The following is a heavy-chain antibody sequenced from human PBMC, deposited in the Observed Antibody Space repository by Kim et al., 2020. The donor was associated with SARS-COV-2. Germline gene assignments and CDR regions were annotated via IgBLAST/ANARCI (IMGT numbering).Heavy chain of an antibody. CDR3: ARGQTSKIVARRGYFEL. J-gene: IGHJ2*01. D-gene: IGHD6-6*01. V-gene: IGHV4-34*01. CDR1: GGSFSGYY. CDR2: INHSGST. Sequence: SETLSLTCAVYGGSFSGYYWSWIRQPPGKGLEWIGEINHSGSTNYNPSLKSRVTISVDTSKNQFSLKLSSVTAADTAVYYCARGQTSKIVARRGYFELWG.